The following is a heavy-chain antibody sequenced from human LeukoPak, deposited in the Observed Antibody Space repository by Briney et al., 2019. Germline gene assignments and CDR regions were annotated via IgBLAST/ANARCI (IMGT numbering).Heavy chain of an antibody. V-gene: IGHV3-48*04. CDR3: ARDYCSGGRCYSVDY. CDR2: ITSSSSSI. Sequence: GGSLRLSCAASGFTFSSYSLNWVRQAPGKGLEWVSYITSSSSSIYYADSVKGRLTISRDNAKNSLYLQMNSLRAEDTAMYYCARDYCSGGRCYSVDYWGHGTLVTASS. J-gene: IGHJ4*01. CDR1: GFTFSSYS. D-gene: IGHD2-15*01.